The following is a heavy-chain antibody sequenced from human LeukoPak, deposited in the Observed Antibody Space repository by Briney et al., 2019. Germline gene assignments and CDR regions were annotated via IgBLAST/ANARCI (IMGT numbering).Heavy chain of an antibody. Sequence: PSETLSLTCTVSNYSISSGYYWGWIRQPPGKGLEWIGNIFYSGSTYYSPSLRSRVTISLDTSRNQFSLKLNSLTAADTAVYYCAKSNGYGLVDIWGQGTMVTVSS. D-gene: IGHD3-10*01. CDR2: IFYSGST. CDR3: AKSNGYGLVDI. V-gene: IGHV4-38-2*02. CDR1: NYSISSGYY. J-gene: IGHJ3*02.